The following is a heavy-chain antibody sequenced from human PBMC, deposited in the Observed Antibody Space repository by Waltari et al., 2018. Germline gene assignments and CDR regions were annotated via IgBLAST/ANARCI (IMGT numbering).Heavy chain of an antibody. Sequence: EGQLLESGGGLVQTGGSVRLSCAASGFMFSIYHMTWVRQAPGKGLEWVSTITADGRSRNYADSVKGRFTISRDNSKNILDLQMNTLRAEDTAVYFCAKADFGNPYWFFDLWGRGTLLTVSS. CDR1: GFMFSIYH. J-gene: IGHJ2*01. CDR3: AKADFGNPYWFFDL. D-gene: IGHD3-10*01. V-gene: IGHV3-23*01. CDR2: ITADGRSR.